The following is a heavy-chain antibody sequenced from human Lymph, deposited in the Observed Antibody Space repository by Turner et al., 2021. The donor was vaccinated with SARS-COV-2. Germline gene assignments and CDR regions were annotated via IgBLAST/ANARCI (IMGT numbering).Heavy chain of an antibody. D-gene: IGHD1-26*01. CDR2: IIPILGIA. Sequence: QVQLVQSGAEVKKPVSSVKVSCTASGGTFSTYVISWVRQAPGQGLERMGGIIPILGIANYAQKFQGRVTITADKSTSTAYMELSSLRSEDTAVYHCARRHSGNYDAFDIWGQGTMVTVSS. CDR3: ARRHSGNYDAFDI. CDR1: GGTFSTYV. J-gene: IGHJ3*02. V-gene: IGHV1-69*10.